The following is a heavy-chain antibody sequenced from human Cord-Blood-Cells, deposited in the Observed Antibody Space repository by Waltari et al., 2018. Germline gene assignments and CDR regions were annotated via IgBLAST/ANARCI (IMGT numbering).Heavy chain of an antibody. V-gene: IGHV4-34*01. Sequence: QVQLQQWGAGLLTPSETLSLTCAVYGGSFSGYYWSWIRQPPGKGLEWIGEINHSGSTNYNPSLKSRVTISVDTSKNQFSLKLSSVTAADTAVYYCASITHYYDSSGYYEYFQHWGQGTLVTVSS. J-gene: IGHJ1*01. CDR3: ASITHYYDSSGYYEYFQH. D-gene: IGHD3-22*01. CDR2: INHSGST. CDR1: GGSFSGYY.